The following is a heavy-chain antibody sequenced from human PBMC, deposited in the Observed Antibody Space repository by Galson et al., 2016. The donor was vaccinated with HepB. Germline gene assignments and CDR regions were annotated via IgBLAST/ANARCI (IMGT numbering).Heavy chain of an antibody. CDR1: GDSINSGAYY. V-gene: IGHV4-31*03. D-gene: IGHD2-2*01. CDR3: AREVGYCSSTNCYEFDS. J-gene: IGHJ4*02. Sequence: TLSLTCTVSGDSINSGAYYWSWMRQRPGKGLEWIGYISYSVSTYYNPSLKSRVAISVDTSQNQFSVNLSSVTAADTAVYYCAREVGYCSSTNCYEFDSWGQGTQVTVSS. CDR2: ISYSVST.